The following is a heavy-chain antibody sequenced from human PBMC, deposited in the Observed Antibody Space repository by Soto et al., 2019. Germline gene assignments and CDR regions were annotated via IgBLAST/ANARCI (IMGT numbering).Heavy chain of an antibody. J-gene: IGHJ5*02. V-gene: IGHV4-59*01. CDR1: GGSISSYY. CDR2: IYYSGST. CDR3: AREAGHYYDSSGYFRWFDP. Sequence: LETLSLTCTVSGGSISSYYWSWIRQPPGKGLEWIGYIYYSGSTNYNPSLKSRVTISVDTSKNQFSLKLSSVTAADTAVYYCAREAGHYYDSSGYFRWFDPWGQGTLVTVSS. D-gene: IGHD3-22*01.